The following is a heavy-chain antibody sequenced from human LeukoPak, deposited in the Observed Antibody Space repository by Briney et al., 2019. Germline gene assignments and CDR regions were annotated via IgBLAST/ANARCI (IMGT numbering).Heavy chain of an antibody. CDR1: RYAFTDFY. Sequence: ASVKVSCKASRYAFTDFYIYWVRQAPGQGLEWMGWINPYIGTTSYPQNFQGRVTMTRDTSISTAYMELSSLRSDDTAVYYCARSGYYDNAGDYWGQGTLVTVSS. CDR3: ARSGYYDNAGDY. D-gene: IGHD3-22*01. V-gene: IGHV1-2*02. J-gene: IGHJ4*02. CDR2: INPYIGTT.